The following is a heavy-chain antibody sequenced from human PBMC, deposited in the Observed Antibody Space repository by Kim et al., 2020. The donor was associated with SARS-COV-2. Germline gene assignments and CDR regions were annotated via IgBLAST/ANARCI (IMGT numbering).Heavy chain of an antibody. D-gene: IGHD1-26*01. V-gene: IGHV1-46*01. Sequence: ASVKVSCKASGYTFTSYYMHWVLQAPGQGLEWMGIINPSGGSTSYAQKFQGRVTMTRDTSTSTVYMELSSLRSEDTAVYYCARGKRVGARKRYYFDYWGQGTLVTVSS. J-gene: IGHJ4*02. CDR2: INPSGGST. CDR1: GYTFTSYY. CDR3: ARGKRVGARKRYYFDY.